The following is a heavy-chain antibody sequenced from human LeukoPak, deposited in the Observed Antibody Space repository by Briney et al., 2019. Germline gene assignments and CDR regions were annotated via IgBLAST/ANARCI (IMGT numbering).Heavy chain of an antibody. CDR3: ARVAKERVGGVYYFDY. D-gene: IGHD1-1*01. J-gene: IGHJ4*02. V-gene: IGHV3-13*01. CDR2: IGTAGDT. CDR1: GVTFSDYD. Sequence: TGGSLRLSCAASGVTFSDYDMHWVRQATGKGLEWVSAIGTAGDTYYTGSVKGRFTISRENAKNSLYLQMNSLRAGDTAVYYCARVAKERVGGVYYFDYWGQGNLVTVSS.